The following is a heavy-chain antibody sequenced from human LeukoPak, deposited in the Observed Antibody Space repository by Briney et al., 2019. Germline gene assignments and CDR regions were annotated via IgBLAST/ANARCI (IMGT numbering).Heavy chain of an antibody. D-gene: IGHD2-21*02. J-gene: IGHJ4*02. CDR2: IYSTGST. Sequence: SETLSLTCTVSGGSINSHFWTWIRQPAEKGLEWIGRIYSTGSTDYNPSLTSRVTVSLDTSKNQFSLTLTSVTTADTAVYYCARDMALSYFGGDCLPDYWGQGILVTVSS. CDR3: ARDMALSYFGGDCLPDY. V-gene: IGHV4-4*07. CDR1: GGSINSHF.